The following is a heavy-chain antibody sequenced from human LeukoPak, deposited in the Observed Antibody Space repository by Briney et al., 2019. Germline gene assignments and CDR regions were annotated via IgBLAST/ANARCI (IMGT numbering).Heavy chain of an antibody. CDR3: ARGRAIFGAGYYYYYMDV. Sequence: PSETLSLTCAVYGGSFSGYYWSWSRQPPGKGLEWIGEINHSGSTNYNPSLKSRVTISVDTSKNQFSLKLSSVTAADTAVYYCARGRAIFGAGYYYYYMDVWGKGTTVTVSS. V-gene: IGHV4-34*01. CDR1: GGSFSGYY. D-gene: IGHD3-3*01. J-gene: IGHJ6*03. CDR2: INHSGST.